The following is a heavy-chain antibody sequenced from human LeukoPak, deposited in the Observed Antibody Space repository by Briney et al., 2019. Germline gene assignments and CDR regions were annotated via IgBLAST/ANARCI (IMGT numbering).Heavy chain of an antibody. CDR2: FDPEDGET. J-gene: IGHJ4*02. D-gene: IGHD3-10*01. Sequence: ASVKVSCKVSGYTLTELSMHWVRQAPGKGLEWMRGFDPEDGETIYAQKFQGRVTMTEDTSTDTAYMELSSLRSEDTAVYYCATVWFGELFLYYFDYWGQGTLVTVSS. CDR3: ATVWFGELFLYYFDY. CDR1: GYTLTELS. V-gene: IGHV1-24*01.